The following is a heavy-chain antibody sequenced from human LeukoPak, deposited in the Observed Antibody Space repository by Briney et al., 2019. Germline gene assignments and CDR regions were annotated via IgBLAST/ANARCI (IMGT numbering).Heavy chain of an antibody. CDR1: GDSISSYH. J-gene: IGHJ4*02. Sequence: KPSETLSLTCTVSGDSISSYHWSWIRQPAGKGLEWIGRVYTSGSTNYNPSLKSRVTISGDTSKNQFSLRLSSVTAADTAVYYCARASYSYDINGWVPFDYWGQGTLVTVSS. CDR3: ARASYSYDINGWVPFDY. V-gene: IGHV4-4*07. D-gene: IGHD3-22*01. CDR2: VYTSGST.